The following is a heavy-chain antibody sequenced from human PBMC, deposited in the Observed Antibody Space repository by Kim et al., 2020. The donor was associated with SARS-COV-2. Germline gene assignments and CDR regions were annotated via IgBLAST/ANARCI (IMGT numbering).Heavy chain of an antibody. CDR1: GFTFSSYG. D-gene: IGHD2-2*01. CDR2: ISYDGSNK. J-gene: IGHJ4*02. Sequence: GGSLRLSCAASGFTFSSYGMHWVRQAPGKGLEWVAVISYDGSNKYYADSVKGRFTISRDNSKNTLYLQMNSLRAEDTAVYYCAKDRGSTFGILGGILDYWGQGTLVTVSS. V-gene: IGHV3-30*18. CDR3: AKDRGSTFGILGGILDY.